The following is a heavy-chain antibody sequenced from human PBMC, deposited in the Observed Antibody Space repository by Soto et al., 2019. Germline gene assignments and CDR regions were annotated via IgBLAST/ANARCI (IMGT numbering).Heavy chain of an antibody. J-gene: IGHJ3*01. CDR1: VGSVSSGVFS. V-gene: IGHV4-30-2*06. Sequence: TLSVTYSVSVGSVSSGVFSWNWIRQSPGQGLEWIGYVSHSGSPYYTASLRSRVTISLDKSTNQISLNLTSVTPADTAVYFCARGHHYYVGCVRGQRKMVT. D-gene: IGHD3-10*02. CDR3: ARGHHYYVGCV. CDR2: VSHSGSP.